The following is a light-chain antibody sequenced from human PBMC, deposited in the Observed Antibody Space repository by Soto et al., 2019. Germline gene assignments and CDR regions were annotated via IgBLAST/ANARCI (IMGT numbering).Light chain of an antibody. CDR3: QQYNNWPPEYT. Sequence: EIVMTQSPATLSVSPGERATLSCRASQSVSSNLAWYQQKPGQAPRLLIYAASTRATGIPARFSGSGSGTEFTLTISSLQSEDFPVYYCQQYNNWPPEYTFGQGTKLQIK. J-gene: IGKJ2*01. CDR2: AAS. CDR1: QSVSSN. V-gene: IGKV3-15*01.